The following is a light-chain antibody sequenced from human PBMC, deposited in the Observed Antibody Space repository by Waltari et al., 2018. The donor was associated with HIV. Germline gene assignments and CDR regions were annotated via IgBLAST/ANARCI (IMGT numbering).Light chain of an antibody. CDR2: EGS. V-gene: IGLV3-10*01. CDR3: CSTNSGGNQGL. Sequence: SHELTQPPSVSVSPGQAARITCSGDALPYRYVYWYQQKSGQAPVLVIHEGSRRPSGIPERISGSTTGTMATWTISGAQVEDEADYYCCSTNSGGNQGLFGGGTKLIVL. J-gene: IGLJ2*01. CDR1: ALPYRY.